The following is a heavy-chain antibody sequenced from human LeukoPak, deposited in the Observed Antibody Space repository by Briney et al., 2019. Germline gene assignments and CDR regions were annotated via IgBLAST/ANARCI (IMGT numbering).Heavy chain of an antibody. CDR3: ARHGATAYFFDY. J-gene: IGHJ4*02. CDR1: GGSISSNACY. V-gene: IGHV4-39*01. D-gene: IGHD1-26*01. CDR2: IYYSGTT. Sequence: PSETLSLTCTVSGGSISSNACYWGWIRRPPGKGLEWIGSIYYSGTTYYNPSLKSRVTISVDTSKNQFSLKLSSVTAADTAVYFCARHGATAYFFDYWGQGILVTVSS.